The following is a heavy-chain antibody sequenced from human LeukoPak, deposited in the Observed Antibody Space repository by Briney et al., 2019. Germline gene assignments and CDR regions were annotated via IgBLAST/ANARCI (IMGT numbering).Heavy chain of an antibody. V-gene: IGHV3-21*01. J-gene: IGHJ4*02. CDR2: ISSSSSYI. CDR3: ASPIVGATTIDY. CDR1: GFTFSSYS. Sequence: GGSLRLSCAASGFTFSSYSMNWVRQAPGKGLEWVSSISSSSSYIYYADSVKGRFTISRDNAKNSLYLQMNSLRAEDTAVYYCASPIVGATTIDYWGQGTLVIVSS. D-gene: IGHD1-26*01.